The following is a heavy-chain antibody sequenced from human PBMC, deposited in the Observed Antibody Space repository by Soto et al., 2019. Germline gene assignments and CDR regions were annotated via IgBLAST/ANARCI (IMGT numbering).Heavy chain of an antibody. CDR1: GYTFTSYD. Sequence: ASVKVSCKASGYTFTSYDISWVRQAPGQGLEWMGWISAYNGNTNYAQKLQGRVTMTTDTSTSTAYMELRSLRSDDTAVYYCARDRRSHEYRARFYYWGQGSLVTVSS. CDR2: ISAYNGNT. CDR3: ARDRRSHEYRARFYY. D-gene: IGHD3-16*01. J-gene: IGHJ4*02. V-gene: IGHV1-18*01.